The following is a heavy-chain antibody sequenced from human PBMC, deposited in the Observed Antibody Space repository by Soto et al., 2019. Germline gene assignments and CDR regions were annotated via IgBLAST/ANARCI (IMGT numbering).Heavy chain of an antibody. CDR2: INPSGGST. CDR1: GYTFTSYY. D-gene: IGHD6-19*01. J-gene: IGHJ5*02. Sequence: GASVKVSCKASGYTFTSYYMHWARQAPGQGLEWMGIINPSGGSTSYAQKFQGRVTMTRDTSTSTVYMELSSLRSEDTAVYYCARDRLAVAGTGNINWFDPWGQGTLVTVSS. CDR3: ARDRLAVAGTGNINWFDP. V-gene: IGHV1-46*01.